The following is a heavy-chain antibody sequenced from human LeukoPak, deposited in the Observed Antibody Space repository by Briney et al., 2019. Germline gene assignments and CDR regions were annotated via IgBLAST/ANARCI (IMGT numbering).Heavy chain of an antibody. CDR1: GFTFSSYW. J-gene: IGHJ4*02. V-gene: IGHV3-7*05. D-gene: IGHD3-22*01. CDR2: IKQDGRAI. Sequence: AGGSLRLSCAASGFTFSSYWMGWDRRAPGKGREWVANIKQDGRAIYYVDSVKGRFTISRDNAKNSLYVQMNSLRAEDTAVYYCARLSWNDYDRSGFDNWGQGTPVTVSS. CDR3: ARLSWNDYDRSGFDN.